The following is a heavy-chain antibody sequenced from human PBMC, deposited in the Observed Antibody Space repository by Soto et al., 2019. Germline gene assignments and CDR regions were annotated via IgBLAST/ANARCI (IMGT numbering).Heavy chain of an antibody. CDR3: AKGVVATSSKNHFDH. CDR2: ITSSGLNS. CDR1: GFTFSNYA. V-gene: IGHV3-23*01. J-gene: IGHJ4*02. D-gene: IGHD5-12*01. Sequence: EVQLLESGGGLVQPGGSLRLSCAASGFTFSNYAMTWVRRAPGKGLEWVSVITSSGLNSYFADSVRGRFTISRDNSENTLYLQMNSLRAEDTAIYYCAKGVVATSSKNHFDHWGQGTLVTVSS.